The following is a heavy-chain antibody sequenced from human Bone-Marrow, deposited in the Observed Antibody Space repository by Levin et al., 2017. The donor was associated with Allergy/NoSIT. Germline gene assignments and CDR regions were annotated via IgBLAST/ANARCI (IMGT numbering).Heavy chain of an antibody. D-gene: IGHD6-13*01. CDR2: MDWEASP. J-gene: IGHJ4*02. V-gene: IGHV2-5*02. Sequence: GPTLVKPTQTLTLTCSFSGFSLSTYGVGVGWIRKKGGKEREGGEGMDWEASPRSSPSLRSRLTITKDTSRNQVVLIMTNMDPVDTATYYCAHRRGGSSSCTSAYFTYWGQGTLVTVSS. CDR3: AHRRGGSSSCTSAYFTY. CDR1: GFSLSTYGVG.